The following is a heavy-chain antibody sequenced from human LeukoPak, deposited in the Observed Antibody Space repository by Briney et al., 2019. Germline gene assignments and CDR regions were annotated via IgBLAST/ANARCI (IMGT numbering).Heavy chain of an antibody. Sequence: GGSLRLSCAASGFTFSSYSMNWVRQAPGKGLEWVSYITSSSITIYYADPVKGRFTISRDNAKNSLYLQMNSLRDEDTAVHHCARDSPYGDYPFDYWGQGTLVTVSS. D-gene: IGHD4-17*01. V-gene: IGHV3-48*02. CDR1: GFTFSSYS. CDR3: ARDSPYGDYPFDY. CDR2: ITSSSITI. J-gene: IGHJ4*02.